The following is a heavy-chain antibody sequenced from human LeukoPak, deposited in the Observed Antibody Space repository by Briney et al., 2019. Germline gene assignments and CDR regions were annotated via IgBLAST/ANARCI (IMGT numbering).Heavy chain of an antibody. CDR2: IYSGGST. J-gene: IGHJ4*02. CDR1: GFIFSSYA. CDR3: ARGLGYCTSTTCLLPFDY. V-gene: IGHV3-53*01. D-gene: IGHD2-2*01. Sequence: GGSLRLSCAASGFIFSSYAMSWVRQAPGKGLEWVSVIYSGGSTYYADSVKGRFTVSRDNSKNTLYLQMNSLRAEDTAMYYCARGLGYCTSTTCLLPFDYWGQGTLVTVSS.